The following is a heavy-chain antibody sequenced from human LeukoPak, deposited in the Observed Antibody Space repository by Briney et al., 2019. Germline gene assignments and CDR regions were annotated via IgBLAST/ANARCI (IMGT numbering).Heavy chain of an antibody. V-gene: IGHV3-53*01. CDR3: ASQGTTMMTTYYY. D-gene: IGHD2/OR15-2a*01. CDR2: IYSGGST. CDR1: GFTVSSNY. Sequence: XGSLRLSCAASGFTVSSNYMSWVRQAPGKGLEWVSVIYSGGSTYYADSVKGRFTISRDNSKNTLYLQMNSLRAEDTAVYYCASQGTTMMTTYYYWGQGTLVTVSS. J-gene: IGHJ4*02.